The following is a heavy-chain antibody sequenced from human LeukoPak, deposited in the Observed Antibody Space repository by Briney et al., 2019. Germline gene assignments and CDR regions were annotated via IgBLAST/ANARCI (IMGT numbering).Heavy chain of an antibody. CDR3: ARGRTSGWVRGLRAFDI. Sequence: NPSETLSLTCAVYGGSFSGYYWSWIRQPPGKGLEWIGEINHSGSTNYNPSLKSRVTISVDTSKNQFSLKLSSVTAADTAVYYCARGRTSGWVRGLRAFDIWGQGTMVTVSS. D-gene: IGHD6-19*01. V-gene: IGHV4-34*01. J-gene: IGHJ3*02. CDR1: GGSFSGYY. CDR2: INHSGST.